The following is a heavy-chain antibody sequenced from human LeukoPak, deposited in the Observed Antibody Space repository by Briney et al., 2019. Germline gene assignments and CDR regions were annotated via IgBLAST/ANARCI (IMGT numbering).Heavy chain of an antibody. D-gene: IGHD6-19*01. J-gene: IGHJ4*02. CDR1: GGSFSGYY. CDR2: INHNGST. Sequence: SGTLSLTCAVYGGSFSGYYWSWIRQPPGKGLEWVAAINHNGSTNYNPSLKSRVTISVDTSKNQFSLKLSSVTAADTAVYYCASAPHSSGWLIIKGRNFDYWGQGTLVSVFS. V-gene: IGHV4-34*01. CDR3: ASAPHSSGWLIIKGRNFDY.